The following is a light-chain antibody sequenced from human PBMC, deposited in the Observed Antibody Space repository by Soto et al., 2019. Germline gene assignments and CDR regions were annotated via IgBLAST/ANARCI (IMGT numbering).Light chain of an antibody. V-gene: IGKV1-5*01. CDR2: DAS. CDR1: QSISSW. J-gene: IGKJ1*01. Sequence: DIQMTQSPSTLSASVGDRVTITCRASQSISSWLAWYQQKPGKAPKLLIYDASSLESGVPSRFSGSGSGTEFTLTINSLQPDDSATYYCQQGYSTPLTFGQGTKVDIK. CDR3: QQGYSTPLT.